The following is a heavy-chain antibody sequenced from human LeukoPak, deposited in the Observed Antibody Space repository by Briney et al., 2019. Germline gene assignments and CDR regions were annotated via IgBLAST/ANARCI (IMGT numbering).Heavy chain of an antibody. J-gene: IGHJ6*02. CDR1: GGSFSGYY. CDR2: INHSGST. V-gene: IGHV4-34*01. CDR3: ARALGYYCYYGMDV. D-gene: IGHD7-27*01. Sequence: SETLSLTCAVYGGSFSGYYWSWIRQPPGKGPEWIGEINHSGSTNYNPSLKSRVTISVDTSKNQFSLKLSSVTAADTAVYYCARALGYYCYYGMDVWGQGTTVTVSS.